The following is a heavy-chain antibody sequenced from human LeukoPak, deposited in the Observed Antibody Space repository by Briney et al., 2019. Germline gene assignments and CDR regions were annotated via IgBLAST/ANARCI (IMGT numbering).Heavy chain of an antibody. J-gene: IGHJ3*02. Sequence: ASETLSLTCSVSGGSMSTYYWSWIRQPPGKGPEWIGYIYDSGSTGYNPSLKSRVTISADTSKNQFSLKLSSVSAADTAIYYCARSRRPTAMYAFDIWGQGTMVTVSS. V-gene: IGHV4-59*01. CDR3: ARSRRPTAMYAFDI. CDR2: IYDSGST. D-gene: IGHD2-2*01. CDR1: GGSMSTYY.